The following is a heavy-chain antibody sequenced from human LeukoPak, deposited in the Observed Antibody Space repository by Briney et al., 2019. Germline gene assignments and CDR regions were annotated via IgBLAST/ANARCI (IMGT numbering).Heavy chain of an antibody. CDR3: ASGYSYDLFDY. J-gene: IGHJ4*02. CDR1: GGSISSSTYY. V-gene: IGHV4-39*07. Sequence: PSETLSPTCTVSGGSISSSTYYWGWIRQPPGKGLEWIGSINYSGSTYYNPSLKSRVTISVDTSGNQLSLKLSSVTAADTAVYYCASGYSYDLFDYWGQGTLATVSS. CDR2: INYSGST. D-gene: IGHD5-18*01.